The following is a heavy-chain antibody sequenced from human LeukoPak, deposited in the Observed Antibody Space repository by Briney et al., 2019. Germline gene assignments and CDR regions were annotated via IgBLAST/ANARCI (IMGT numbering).Heavy chain of an antibody. D-gene: IGHD3-16*02. V-gene: IGHV1-18*04. CDR3: ARDPRLRLGELSLFRPNWFDP. CDR2: ISAYNGNT. Sequence: ASVKVSCKASGYTFTSYGISWVRQAPGQGLEWMGWISAYNGNTNYAQKLQGRVTMTIDTSTSTAYMELRSLRSDDTAVYYCARDPRLRLGELSLFRPNWFDPWGQGTLVTVSS. J-gene: IGHJ5*02. CDR1: GYTFTSYG.